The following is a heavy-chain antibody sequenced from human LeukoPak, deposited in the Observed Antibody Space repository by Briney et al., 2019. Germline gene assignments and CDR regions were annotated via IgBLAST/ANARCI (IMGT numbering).Heavy chain of an antibody. CDR1: GGSFSGYY. CDR3: ARVLRTTVTVGGGMDV. Sequence: PSETLSLTCAVYGGSFSGYYWSWIRQPPGKGLEWIGEINHSGSTNYNPSLKSRVTISVDTSKNQFSLKLSSVTAADTAVYYCARVLRTTVTVGGGMDVWGKGTTVTVSS. CDR2: INHSGST. J-gene: IGHJ6*04. V-gene: IGHV4-34*01. D-gene: IGHD4-17*01.